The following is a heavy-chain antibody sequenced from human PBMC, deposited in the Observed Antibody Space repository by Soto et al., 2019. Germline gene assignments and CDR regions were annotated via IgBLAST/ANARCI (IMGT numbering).Heavy chain of an antibody. CDR1: GGSISSGGYY. Sequence: PSETLSLTCTVSGGSISSGGYYWNLIRQRPGKGLEWIGYSYYSGSTYYNPSLKSRVTIAVDRSKNQFSLKLTSGTAADTAVYFCARGSSSYFDYGLDVWGQGTTVTVSS. J-gene: IGHJ6*02. V-gene: IGHV4-30-4*08. CDR2: SYYSGST. CDR3: ARGSSSYFDYGLDV. D-gene: IGHD6-6*01.